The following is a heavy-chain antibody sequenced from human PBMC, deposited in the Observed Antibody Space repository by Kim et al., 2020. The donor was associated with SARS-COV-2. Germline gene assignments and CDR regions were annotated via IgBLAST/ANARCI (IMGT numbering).Heavy chain of an antibody. CDR3: ARSLSWSYSSSPRGWFDP. Sequence: SVKVSCKASGGTFSSYAISWVRQAPGQGLEWMGGIIPIFGTANYAQKFQGRVTITADESTSTAYMELSSLRSEDTAVYYCARSLSWSYSSSPRGWFDPWGQGTLVTVSS. CDR2: IIPIFGTA. D-gene: IGHD6-13*01. CDR1: GGTFSSYA. J-gene: IGHJ5*02. V-gene: IGHV1-69*13.